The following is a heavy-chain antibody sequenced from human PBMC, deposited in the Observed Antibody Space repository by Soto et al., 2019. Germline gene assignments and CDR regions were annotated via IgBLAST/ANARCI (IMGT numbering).Heavy chain of an antibody. Sequence: PSETLSLTCTVAGGSISSSSYYWGWIRQPPGKGLEWIGSIYYSGSTYYNPSLKSRVTISVDTSKNQFSLKLSSVTAADTAVYYCTGGYSGYDPPLYYYYGMDVWGQGTTVTVSS. J-gene: IGHJ6*02. CDR3: TGGYSGYDPPLYYYYGMDV. V-gene: IGHV4-39*01. CDR1: GGSISSSSYY. CDR2: IYYSGST. D-gene: IGHD5-12*01.